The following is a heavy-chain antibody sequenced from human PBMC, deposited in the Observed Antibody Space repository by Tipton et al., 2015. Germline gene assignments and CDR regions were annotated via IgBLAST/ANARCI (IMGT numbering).Heavy chain of an antibody. D-gene: IGHD7-27*01. V-gene: IGHV4-38-2*01. J-gene: IGHJ4*02. CDR1: AYSISSDYY. CDR2: ISHSGNT. Sequence: PGLVKPSETLSLTCAVSAYSISSDYYWGWIRQPPGKGLEWIGSISHSGNTYYNPSLKSRVTISVDTSKNHFSLKLSSVTAADTAVYYCARSELGDFDSWGQGTLVSVSS. CDR3: ARSELGDFDS.